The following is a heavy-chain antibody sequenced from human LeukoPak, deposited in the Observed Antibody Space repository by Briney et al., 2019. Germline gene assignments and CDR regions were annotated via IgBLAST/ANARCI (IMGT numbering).Heavy chain of an antibody. V-gene: IGHV1-46*01. CDR2: INPSGGST. Sequence: ASVKVSCKASGYIFTSYYIYWVRQAPGQGLEWMGLINPSGGSTSYAQKFQGRVTMTRDTSTSIVYMELSSLRSEDTAMYYCARYLGGGYFDFWGQGTLVTVSS. CDR1: GYIFTSYY. J-gene: IGHJ4*02. D-gene: IGHD3-16*01. CDR3: ARYLGGGYFDF.